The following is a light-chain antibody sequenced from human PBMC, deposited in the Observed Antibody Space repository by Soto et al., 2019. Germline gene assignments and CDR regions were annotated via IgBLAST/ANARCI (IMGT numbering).Light chain of an antibody. CDR3: QQYNNWPKM. CDR1: QSVRTN. J-gene: IGKJ1*01. Sequence: IVMTQSPVTLSVSPWERVTLSCRASQSVRTNLAWYQHKPGQAPRLLIYGASTRATGVPARFSGSGSGTEFTLTISSLQSEDFAVYYCQQYNNWPKMFGQGTKVDIK. V-gene: IGKV3-15*01. CDR2: GAS.